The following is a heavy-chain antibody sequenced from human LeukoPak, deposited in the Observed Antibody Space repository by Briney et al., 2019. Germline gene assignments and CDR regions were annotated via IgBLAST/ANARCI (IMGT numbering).Heavy chain of an antibody. J-gene: IGHJ6*03. CDR1: EFSVGSNY. D-gene: IGHD4-17*01. V-gene: IGHV3-66*01. Sequence: GGSLRLSCAASEFSVGSNYMTWVRQAPGKGLEWVSLIYSGGSTYYADSVKGRFTISRDNSKNTLYLQMNSLRAEDTAVYYCARGTTAYYYYYYYMDVWGKGTTVTVSS. CDR3: ARGTTAYYYYYYYMDV. CDR2: IYSGGST.